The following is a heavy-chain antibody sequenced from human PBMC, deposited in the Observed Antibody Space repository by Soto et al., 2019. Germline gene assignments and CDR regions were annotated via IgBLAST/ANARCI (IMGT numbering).Heavy chain of an antibody. CDR3: ARSASVYDSFDV. CDR1: GASISSFNYY. J-gene: IGHJ3*01. CDR2: IYYSGST. Sequence: SETLSLTCTVSGASISSFNYYWTWIRQPPGKGLEWLGYIYYSGSTLYNPSLKSRLTMSLDTSKNNLSLKLSSVTDADTAVYYCARSASVYDSFDVWGQGTMVTVSS. V-gene: IGHV4-30-4*01.